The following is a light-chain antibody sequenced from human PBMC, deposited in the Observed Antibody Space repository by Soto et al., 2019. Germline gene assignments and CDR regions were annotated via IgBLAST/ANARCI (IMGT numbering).Light chain of an antibody. CDR2: GAS. CDR3: QHYGTSPEVT. V-gene: IGKV3-20*01. Sequence: EIVLTQSPGTLSLSPGERATLSGRASESVSSSSLAWYQQKPGQAPRLLMHGASSRATGIPDRFSGSGSGADFTLTISRVEPEDFAVYYCQHYGTSPEVTFGQGTRLEIK. CDR1: ESVSSSS. J-gene: IGKJ5*01.